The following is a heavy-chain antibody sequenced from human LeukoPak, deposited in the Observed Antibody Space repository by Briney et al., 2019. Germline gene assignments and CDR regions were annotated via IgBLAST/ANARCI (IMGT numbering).Heavy chain of an antibody. D-gene: IGHD6-13*01. Sequence: SQTLSPTCVLSGDSLSSDSAGWNWIRQSPSRGLEWLGRTYYRSTNYNDYAVSVKSRITINPVTSKDQLSRQLNSVTPEDTAVYYCARGAGDVAAGGIFNVSLSLYNLFDPWGQGTLVTVSS. J-gene: IGHJ5*02. CDR2: TYYRSTNYN. CDR1: GDSLSSDSAG. V-gene: IGHV6-1*01. CDR3: ARGAGDVAAGGIFNVSLSLYNLFDP.